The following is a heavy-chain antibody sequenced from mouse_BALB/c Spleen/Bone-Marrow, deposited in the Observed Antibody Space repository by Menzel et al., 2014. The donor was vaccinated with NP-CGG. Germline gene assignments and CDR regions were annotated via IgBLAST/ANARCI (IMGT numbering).Heavy chain of an antibody. CDR2: INSNGGST. CDR3: ARDYYGSSFDY. Sequence: DVHLEETGGGLVQPGGSLKLSCAASGFTFSSYGMSWVRQTPDKRLELVATINSNGGSTYYPDSVKGRFTISRDNAKNTLCLQMSSLKSEDTAMYYCARDYYGSSFDYWGQAATPTVSS. V-gene: IGHV5-6-3*01. D-gene: IGHD1-1*01. CDR1: GFTFSSYG. J-gene: IGHJ2*01.